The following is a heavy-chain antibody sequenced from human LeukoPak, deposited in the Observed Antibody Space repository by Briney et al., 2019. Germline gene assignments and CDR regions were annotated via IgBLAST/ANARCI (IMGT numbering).Heavy chain of an antibody. D-gene: IGHD2-2*01. Sequence: ETLSLTCSVSGGSISSYYWSWIRQPPGKGLEWIGYIYYSGSTNFNPSLKSRVTISVDTSKNQFSLKLSSVTAADTAVYYCARGGLEYQLLSYFDYWGQGTLVTVSS. J-gene: IGHJ4*02. V-gene: IGHV4-59*01. CDR1: GGSISSYY. CDR2: IYYSGST. CDR3: ARGGLEYQLLSYFDY.